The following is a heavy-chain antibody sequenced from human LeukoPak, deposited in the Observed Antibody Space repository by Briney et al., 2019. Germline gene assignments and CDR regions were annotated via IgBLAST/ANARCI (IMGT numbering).Heavy chain of an antibody. CDR3: ARGYSSSWKFINLFDP. Sequence: SETLSLTCAVYGGSFSGYYWSWIRQPPGKGLEWIGEINHSGSTNYNPSLKSRVTISVDTSKNQFSLKLSSVTAADTAVYYCARGYSSSWKFINLFDPWGQGTLVTVSS. CDR1: GGSFSGYY. D-gene: IGHD6-13*01. CDR2: INHSGST. V-gene: IGHV4-34*01. J-gene: IGHJ5*02.